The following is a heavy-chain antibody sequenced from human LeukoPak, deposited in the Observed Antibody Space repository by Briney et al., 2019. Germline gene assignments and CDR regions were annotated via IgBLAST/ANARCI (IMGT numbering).Heavy chain of an antibody. D-gene: IGHD2-2*01. J-gene: IGHJ5*02. CDR2: IIPIFGTA. V-gene: IGHV1-69*06. CDR3: ARERTLRDWFDP. CDR1: GGTFSSYA. Sequence: SVKVSCKASGGTFSSYAISWVRQAPGQGLEWKGGIIPIFGTANYAQKFQGRVTITADKSTSTAYMELSSLRSEDTAVYYCARERTLRDWFDPWGQGTLVTVSS.